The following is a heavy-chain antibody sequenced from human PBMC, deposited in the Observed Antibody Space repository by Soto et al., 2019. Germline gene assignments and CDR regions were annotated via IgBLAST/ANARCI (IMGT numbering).Heavy chain of an antibody. D-gene: IGHD3-22*01. V-gene: IGHV4-59*02. CDR3: ARSYYDSTGFAVDP. CDR2: MYFGGSF. J-gene: IGHJ5*02. Sequence: SETLSLTCTVSGASVSTGYWSWIRQPPGKGLEWIGFMYFGGSFNYNPSLSSRVTFSVETSKNQFSMKVTSVTAADTAIYYCARSYYDSTGFAVDPWGQGAPVTVSS. CDR1: GASVSTGY.